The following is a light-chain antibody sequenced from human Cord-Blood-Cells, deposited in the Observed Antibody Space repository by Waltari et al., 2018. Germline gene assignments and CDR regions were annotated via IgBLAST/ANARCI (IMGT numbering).Light chain of an antibody. CDR3: AAWDDSLNGPV. J-gene: IGLJ3*02. CDR2: SNN. CDR1: SSNIGSNT. Sequence: QSVLTQPPSASGTPGQRVPISCSGSSSNIGSNTVTWYQQLPGTAPKLLIYSNNQRPSGVPDRFSGSKSGTSAYLAISGLQSEDEADYYCAAWDDSLNGPVFGGGTKLTVL. V-gene: IGLV1-44*01.